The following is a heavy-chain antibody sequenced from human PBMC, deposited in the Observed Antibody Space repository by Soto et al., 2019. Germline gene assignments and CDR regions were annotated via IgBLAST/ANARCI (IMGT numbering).Heavy chain of an antibody. D-gene: IGHD4-17*01. CDR1: GYSFTTSG. J-gene: IGHJ4*02. CDR2: ISTYNGNT. CDR3: ARRLYGDYDY. V-gene: IGHV1-18*01. Sequence: QAQLVQSGAXXXXPGASVKGSCKASGYSFTTSGITWVRQAPGQGLEWMGWISTYNGNTNYAQKLQDRVTLTTDTSTSTAYMELRSLRSDDTAVYYCARRLYGDYDYWGQGTLVTVSS.